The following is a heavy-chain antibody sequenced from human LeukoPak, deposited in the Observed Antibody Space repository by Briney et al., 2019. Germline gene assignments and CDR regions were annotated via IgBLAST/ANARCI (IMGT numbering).Heavy chain of an antibody. Sequence: GGALRLSCAACGFIYSRYSMNWVRQAPGRGLEWVSSISCNSNYIHYADSVRDRFTISRDNPKHSLYLPVNRLTDEDAAVYYCARDCTSCYGAPLDYWGQGTLVTVSS. D-gene: IGHD2-2*01. CDR1: GFIYSRYS. V-gene: IGHV3-21*01. J-gene: IGHJ4*02. CDR3: ARDCTSCYGAPLDY. CDR2: ISCNSNYI.